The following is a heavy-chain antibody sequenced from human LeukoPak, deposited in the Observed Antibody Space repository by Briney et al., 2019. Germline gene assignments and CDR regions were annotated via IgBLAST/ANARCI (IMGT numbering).Heavy chain of an antibody. J-gene: IGHJ3*02. V-gene: IGHV3-66*01. CDR2: IYSGGDT. CDR3: ARTLVGSGLDAFDI. D-gene: IGHD2-15*01. CDR1: GFTVSSNY. Sequence: GASLRLSCAASGFTVSSNYMSWVRQAPGEGLEWLSVIYSGGDTYYAHSVKGRLTISRDNSKNTLYLQINNLRAEDTALHYCARTLVGSGLDAFDIWGQGTMVTVS.